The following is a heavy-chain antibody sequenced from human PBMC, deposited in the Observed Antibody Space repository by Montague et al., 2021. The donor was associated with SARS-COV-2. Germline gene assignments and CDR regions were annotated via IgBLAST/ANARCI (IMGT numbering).Heavy chain of an antibody. CDR3: AFYGDYALDY. D-gene: IGHD4-17*01. Sequence: SLRLSCAASGFTFDDYAMHWVRQAPGEGLEWVSGISWNSGSIGYADSVKGRFTISRDNAKNSLYLQMNSLRAEDTALYYSAFYGDYALDYWGQGTLVTVSS. CDR2: ISWNSGSI. J-gene: IGHJ4*02. CDR1: GFTFDDYA. V-gene: IGHV3-9*01.